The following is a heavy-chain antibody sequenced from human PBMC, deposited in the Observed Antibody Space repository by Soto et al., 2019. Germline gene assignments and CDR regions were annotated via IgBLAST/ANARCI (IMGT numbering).Heavy chain of an antibody. V-gene: IGHV3-7*05. D-gene: IGHD3-22*01. CDR2: IRQDGSEK. Sequence: PGGSLRLSCVGSGFTFSSNWMTWVRQAPGKGLEWVGNIRQDGSEKNYVDSVKGRFTISKDTSKNHVVLTMTNMDPVDTATYYCARSNSGYYPFDYWGPGTLVTVSS. J-gene: IGHJ4*02. CDR3: ARSNSGYYPFDY. CDR1: GFTFSSNW.